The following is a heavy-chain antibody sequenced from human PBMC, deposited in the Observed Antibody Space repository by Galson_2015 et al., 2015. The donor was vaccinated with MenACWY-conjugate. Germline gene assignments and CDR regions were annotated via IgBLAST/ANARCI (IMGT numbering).Heavy chain of an antibody. J-gene: IGHJ4*02. D-gene: IGHD4-17*01. CDR1: GYTFTRSS. V-gene: IGHV7-4-1*02. Sequence: QSGAEVKKPGASVKVSCKASGYTFTRSSINWVRQAPGQGLEWMGWLNTDTGKPNYAQGFTGRFVFSLDTSVSTAYLQISSLRAEDTAVYYCAKNGDYIGIDYWGQGTLVTVSS. CDR2: LNTDTGKP. CDR3: AKNGDYIGIDY.